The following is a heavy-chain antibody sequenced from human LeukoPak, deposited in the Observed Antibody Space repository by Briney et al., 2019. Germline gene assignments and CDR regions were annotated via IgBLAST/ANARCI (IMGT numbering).Heavy chain of an antibody. D-gene: IGHD6-13*01. CDR1: GFTFSSYW. Sequence: GGSLRLSCAASGFTFSSYWMHWVRQAPGKGLVWVSRIKSDGSTRYADSVKGRFTISRDNAKNSLYLQMNSLRAEDTAVYYCARGSSSSLPAGGQGTLVTVSS. CDR2: IKSDGST. J-gene: IGHJ4*02. V-gene: IGHV3-74*01. CDR3: ARGSSSSLPA.